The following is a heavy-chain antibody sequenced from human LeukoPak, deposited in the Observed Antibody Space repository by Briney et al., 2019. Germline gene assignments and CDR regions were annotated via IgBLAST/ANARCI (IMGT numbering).Heavy chain of an antibody. Sequence: SETLSLTCTVSGDSISSYYWSWIREPAGKGLESIGHISTSGSTNYNPSLKSRVTMSVDTSKNQFSLKLSSVTAADTAVYYCARVRYSDSSVLTRKRSYYFDYWGQGTLVTVSS. J-gene: IGHJ4*02. CDR3: ARVRYSDSSVLTRKRSYYFDY. V-gene: IGHV4-4*07. CDR1: GDSISSYY. D-gene: IGHD3-22*01. CDR2: ISTSGST.